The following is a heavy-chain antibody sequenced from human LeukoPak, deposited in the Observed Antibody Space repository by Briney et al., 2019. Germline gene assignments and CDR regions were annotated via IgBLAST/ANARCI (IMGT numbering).Heavy chain of an antibody. CDR2: MSISTSTFI. V-gene: IGHV3-21*04. CDR3: ARNYGDSGYYGETHWSLGY. J-gene: IGHJ4*02. CDR1: GFFFSKYS. D-gene: IGHD4-17*01. Sequence: GGSLRLSCVASGFFFSKYSMNWVRQAPGKGLEWVSSMSISTSTFIYYADSVKGRFTISRDNAKNTLYLQMNSLRAEDTAVYYCARNYGDSGYYGETHWSLGYWGQGTLVAVSS.